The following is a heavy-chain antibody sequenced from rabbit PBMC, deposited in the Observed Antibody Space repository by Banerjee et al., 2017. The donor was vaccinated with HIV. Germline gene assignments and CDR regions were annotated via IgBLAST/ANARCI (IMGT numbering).Heavy chain of an antibody. D-gene: IGHD4-2*01. J-gene: IGHJ4*01. V-gene: IGHV1S45*01. CDR2: INTSSGNT. Sequence: QEQLEESGGDLVKPEGSLTLTCTASGFSLSNKYVMCWVRQAPGKGLEWIACINTSSGNTVYATWAKGRFTISKTSWTTVTLQMTSLTAADTATYFCARRADYAGGGNFNLWGPGTLVTVS. CDR1: GFSLSNKYV. CDR3: ARRADYAGGGNFNL.